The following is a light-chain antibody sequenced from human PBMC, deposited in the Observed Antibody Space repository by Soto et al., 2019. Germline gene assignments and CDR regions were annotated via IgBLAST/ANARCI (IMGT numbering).Light chain of an antibody. CDR3: LQDYNDPRS. J-gene: IGKJ1*01. CDR1: QGIRND. V-gene: IGKV1-6*01. Sequence: AIQMTQSPSCLSASLKDKVTFTCRASQGIRNDLGWYQQKPGKAPKLLIYAASSLQSGVPSRFSGSGSGTDFTLTISSLHPEDFATYYCLQDYNDPRSFGQGTKVDIK. CDR2: AAS.